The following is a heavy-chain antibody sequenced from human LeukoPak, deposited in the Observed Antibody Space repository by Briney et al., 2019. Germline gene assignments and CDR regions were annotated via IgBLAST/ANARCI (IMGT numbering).Heavy chain of an antibody. Sequence: GAPRLSCAASGFTFSSYGMHWVRQAPGKGLEWVAVIWYDGSNKYYADSVKGRFTISRDNSKNTLYLQMNSLRAEDTAVYYCARGTGHFDYWGQGTLVTVSS. V-gene: IGHV3-33*01. CDR1: GFTFSSYG. J-gene: IGHJ4*02. CDR2: IWYDGSNK. CDR3: ARGTGHFDY.